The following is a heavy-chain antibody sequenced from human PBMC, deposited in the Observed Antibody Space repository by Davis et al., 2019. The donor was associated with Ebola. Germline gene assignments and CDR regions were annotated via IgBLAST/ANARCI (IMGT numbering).Heavy chain of an antibody. V-gene: IGHV4-4*02. J-gene: IGHJ6*03. Sequence: PSETLSLTCAVSGGSISSSNWWSWVRQPPGKGLEWIGEIYHSGSTNYNPSLKSRVTISVDKSKNQFSLKLSSVTAADTAVYYCARSRLGERYYYYMDVWGKGTTVTVSS. CDR3: ARSRLGERYYYYMDV. D-gene: IGHD3-22*01. CDR1: GGSISSSNW. CDR2: IYHSGST.